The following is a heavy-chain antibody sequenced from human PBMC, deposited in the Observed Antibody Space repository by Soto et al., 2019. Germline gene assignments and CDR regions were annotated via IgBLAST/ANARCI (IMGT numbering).Heavy chain of an antibody. CDR2: IIPIFGTA. D-gene: IGHD1-26*01. V-gene: IGHV1-69*01. Sequence: QVQLVQSGAEVKKPGSSVKVSCKASGGTFSSYSINWVRQAPGQGLEWMGEIIPIFGTANYAQKFQGRVKITAHESTSTAYMALSSLRSEATSVYYCAIDGGRHSGGIDYWGQGTLITVSS. CDR3: AIDGGRHSGGIDY. CDR1: GGTFSSYS. J-gene: IGHJ4*02.